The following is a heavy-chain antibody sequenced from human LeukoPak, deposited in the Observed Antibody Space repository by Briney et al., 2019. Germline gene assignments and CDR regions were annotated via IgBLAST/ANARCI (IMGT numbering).Heavy chain of an antibody. Sequence: SGPTLVKPTQTLTLTCTFSGFSLSTSGVGVGWIRQPPGKALEWLALIYWNDDKRYSPSLKCRLTITKDTSKNQVVLTMTNMDPVDTATYYCAHCDQQLVRNLFDYWGQGTLVTVSS. CDR3: AHCDQQLVRNLFDY. J-gene: IGHJ4*02. D-gene: IGHD6-6*01. CDR2: IYWNDDK. CDR1: GFSLSTSGVG. V-gene: IGHV2-5*01.